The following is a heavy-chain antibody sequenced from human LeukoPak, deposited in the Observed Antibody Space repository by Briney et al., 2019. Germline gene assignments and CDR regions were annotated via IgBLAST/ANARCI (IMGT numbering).Heavy chain of an antibody. D-gene: IGHD3-22*01. V-gene: IGHV1-2*02. J-gene: IGHJ3*02. CDR3: ARDHRVSYDSSGYYSNAFDI. Sequence: GASVKVSCKASGYTFSGYYIHWVRQAPGQGLEWMGWINPNSGGTNYAQKFQGRVTMTRDTFISTAYMELSRLRSDDTAVYYCARDHRVSYDSSGYYSNAFDIWGQGTMVTVSS. CDR1: GYTFSGYY. CDR2: INPNSGGT.